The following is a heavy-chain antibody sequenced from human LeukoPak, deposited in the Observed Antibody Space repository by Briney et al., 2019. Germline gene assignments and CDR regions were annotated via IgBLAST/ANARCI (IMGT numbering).Heavy chain of an antibody. V-gene: IGHV3-20*04. CDR1: GFTFDDYG. CDR2: INWNGGST. D-gene: IGHD3-22*01. Sequence: GGSLRLSCAVSGFTFDDYGMSWVRQAPGKGLEWVSGINWNGGSTGYADSVKGRFTISRDNAKNSLYLQMNSLRAEDTALYYCARVENDYDSSGYSGGWGQGTLVTVSS. J-gene: IGHJ4*02. CDR3: ARVENDYDSSGYSGG.